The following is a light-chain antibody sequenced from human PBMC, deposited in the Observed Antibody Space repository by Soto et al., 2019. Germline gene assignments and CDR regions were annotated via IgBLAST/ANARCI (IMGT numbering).Light chain of an antibody. CDR3: QQYNSYWT. CDR1: QSISSW. Sequence: DIQMTQSPSTLSASVGDRVTITCRASQSISSWLAWYQQKPGKAPKLLIYKASSLGSGVPSRFSGSGSGTECTLTISSLQPDDFATYYCQQYNSYWTFGQGTKVEIK. J-gene: IGKJ1*01. CDR2: KAS. V-gene: IGKV1-5*03.